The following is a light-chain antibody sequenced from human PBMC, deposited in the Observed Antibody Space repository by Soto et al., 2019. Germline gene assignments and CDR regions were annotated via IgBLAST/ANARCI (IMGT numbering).Light chain of an antibody. CDR2: GAS. CDR1: QSISSNS. J-gene: IGKJ1*01. Sequence: EIVLTQSPGTLSFSPGERATLSCRASQSISSNSLAWYHQRLGQAPRGLIYGASSRATGISDRFSGSGSGTDFTLTISRLEPADFAIYYCLHYGNFPSPFGQGTKVEIK. V-gene: IGKV3-20*01. CDR3: LHYGNFPSP.